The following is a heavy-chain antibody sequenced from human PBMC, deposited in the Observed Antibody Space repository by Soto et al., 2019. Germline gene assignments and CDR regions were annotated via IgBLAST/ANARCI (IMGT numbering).Heavy chain of an antibody. D-gene: IGHD3-10*01. V-gene: IGHV5-51*01. CDR2: IYPGDSDA. J-gene: IGHJ6*02. CDR3: AGGGVRGVITRTRDYYGMDV. CDR1: GYTFPSYW. Sequence: GESLKISCKCSGYTFPSYWIGWVRQMPGKGLEWMGIIYPGDSDARYSPSFQGQVTISVDMSISTAYLHLSSLKASDTAMYYCAGGGVRGVITRTRDYYGMDVWGQGTTVTVSS.